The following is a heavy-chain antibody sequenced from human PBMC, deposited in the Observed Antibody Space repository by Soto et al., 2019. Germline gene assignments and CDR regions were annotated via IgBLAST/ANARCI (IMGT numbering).Heavy chain of an antibody. J-gene: IGHJ6*02. Sequence: PGGSLRLSCAASGLTFSNYAMSWVRRAPGKGLEWVSSISGSGGGTFYADSVKGRFTISRDNSKNTLYLQMNSLRAEDTAVYYCARDRWELLEDYYYYYGMDVWGQGTTVTVSS. CDR1: GLTFSNYA. CDR3: ARDRWELLEDYYYYYGMDV. V-gene: IGHV3-23*01. CDR2: ISGSGGGT. D-gene: IGHD1-26*01.